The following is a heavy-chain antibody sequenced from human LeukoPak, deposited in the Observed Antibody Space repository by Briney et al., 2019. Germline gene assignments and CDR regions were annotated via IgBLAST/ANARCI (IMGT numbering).Heavy chain of an antibody. CDR1: GFTFSSYG. D-gene: IGHD2-21*01. J-gene: IGHJ1*01. CDR2: IWYDGSNK. Sequence: GGSLRLSCAASGFTFSSYGMHWVRQAPGKGLEWVAVIWYDGSNKYYADSVKGRFTISRDNSKNTLYLQMNSLRAEDTAVYYCAREMDAHPRIVVWGQGTLVTVSS. CDR3: AREMDAHPRIVV. V-gene: IGHV3-33*01.